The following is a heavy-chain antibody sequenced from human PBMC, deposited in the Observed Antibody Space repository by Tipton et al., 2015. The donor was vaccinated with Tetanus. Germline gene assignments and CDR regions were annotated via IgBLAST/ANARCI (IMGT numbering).Heavy chain of an antibody. CDR2: FYYSGST. V-gene: IGHV4-59*01. J-gene: IGHJ4*02. Sequence: TLSLTCTVSGDSISGYYWNWIRQPPGKGLEWIGYFYYSGSTNYNPSLKSRVTMSGDTSKNQFSLKLTSVTAADTAVYYCARERLGPVTGTRYYFDYWGQGTLVIVSP. CDR1: GDSISGYY. CDR3: ARERLGPVTGTRYYFDY. D-gene: IGHD6-19*01.